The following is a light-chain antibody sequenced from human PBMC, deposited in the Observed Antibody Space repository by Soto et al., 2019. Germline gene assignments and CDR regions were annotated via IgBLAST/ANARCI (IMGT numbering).Light chain of an antibody. Sequence: EIVLTQSPGTLSLSPGERSTLSCISSERLSSVYLAWYQQRPGQPPRLLIYGASNRATGIPDRFSGSGSGTDFTLIINRLEPEDVAIYYCQQYGGSPRITFGQGTRLEIK. J-gene: IGKJ5*01. CDR3: QQYGGSPRIT. CDR2: GAS. V-gene: IGKV3-20*01. CDR1: ERLSSVY.